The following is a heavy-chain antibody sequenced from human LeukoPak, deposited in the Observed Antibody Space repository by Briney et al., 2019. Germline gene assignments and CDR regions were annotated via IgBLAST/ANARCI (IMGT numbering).Heavy chain of an antibody. CDR2: ISHSGST. Sequence: SETLSLTCAVYGGSFSGYYWSWIRQPPGKGLEWIGEISHSGSTNYNPSLKSRVTISVDTSKNQFSLKLSSVTAADTAVYYCARTIRRYSSSLQGYFDYWGQGTLVTVSS. D-gene: IGHD6-6*01. V-gene: IGHV4-34*01. CDR3: ARTIRRYSSSLQGYFDY. CDR1: GGSFSGYY. J-gene: IGHJ4*02.